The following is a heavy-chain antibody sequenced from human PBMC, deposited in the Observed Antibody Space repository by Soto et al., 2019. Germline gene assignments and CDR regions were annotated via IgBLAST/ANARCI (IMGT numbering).Heavy chain of an antibody. Sequence: AASVKVSCKASGYTFTSYGISWVRQAPGQGLEWMGWISAYNGNTNYAQKLQGRVTMTTDTSTSTAYMELRSLRSDDTAVYYCARDGGYYDSSGYPQFNWFDPWGQGTLVTVSS. D-gene: IGHD3-22*01. V-gene: IGHV1-18*04. CDR3: ARDGGYYDSSGYPQFNWFDP. CDR2: ISAYNGNT. CDR1: GYTFTSYG. J-gene: IGHJ5*02.